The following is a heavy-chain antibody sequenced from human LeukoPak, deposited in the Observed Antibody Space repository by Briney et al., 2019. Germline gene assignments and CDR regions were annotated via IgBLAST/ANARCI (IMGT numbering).Heavy chain of an antibody. Sequence: PSETLSLTCTVSGGSISSSSYYWGWIRQPPGKGLEWIGSIYYSGSTYYNPSLKSRVTISVDTSKNQFSLKLSSVTAADTAVYYCARSYYDFWSGYYSYYYYGMDVWGQGTTVTVSS. CDR2: IYYSGST. D-gene: IGHD3-3*01. J-gene: IGHJ6*02. V-gene: IGHV4-39*01. CDR1: GGSISSSSYY. CDR3: ARSYYDFWSGYYSYYYYGMDV.